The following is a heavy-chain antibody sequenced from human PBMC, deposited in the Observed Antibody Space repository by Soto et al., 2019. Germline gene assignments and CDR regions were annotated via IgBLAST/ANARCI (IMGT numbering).Heavy chain of an antibody. J-gene: IGHJ4*02. Sequence: QVLLVESGGGVVQPGRSLRLSCAASGFPFSSYGMHWVRQAPGKGLDWVALISYDGTNQYYADSVKGRFTVSRDNSKNTLYLHMSSLRAEDTAVYYCAGGQYYFDYCGQGTLVSVSS. CDR2: ISYDGTNQ. CDR1: GFPFSSYG. D-gene: IGHD2-15*01. V-gene: IGHV3-30*03. CDR3: AGGQYYFDY.